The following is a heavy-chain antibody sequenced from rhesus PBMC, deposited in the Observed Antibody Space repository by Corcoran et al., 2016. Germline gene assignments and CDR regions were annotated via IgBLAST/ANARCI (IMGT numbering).Heavy chain of an antibody. Sequence: EVQLVETGGGLVQPGVSLKLLCAASGSTFSRYARSWVRQAPGKGLGWVSAINSGGGSTYYADSVKGRFTISRDNSKNTLSLQMNSLRAEDTAVYYCAKGAGYFDYWGQGVLVTVSS. V-gene: IGHV3S5*01. CDR2: INSGGGST. J-gene: IGHJ4*01. CDR3: AKGAGYFDY. CDR1: GSTFSRYA.